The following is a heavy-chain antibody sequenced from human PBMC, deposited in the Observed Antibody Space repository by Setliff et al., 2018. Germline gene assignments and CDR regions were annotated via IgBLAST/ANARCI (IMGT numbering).Heavy chain of an antibody. CDR3: VRGPGPSVVVAMPFDR. CDR2: INAANGDT. D-gene: IGHD5-12*01. Sequence: GASVKVSCKASGYTFTTYGVHWVRQAPGQRLEWMGWINAANGDTKYSQKFQGRVTITRDTSASTVYMELSSLRYEDTAVYYCVRGPGPSVVVAMPFDRWGQGTLVTVSS. V-gene: IGHV1-3*01. J-gene: IGHJ4*02. CDR1: GYTFTTYG.